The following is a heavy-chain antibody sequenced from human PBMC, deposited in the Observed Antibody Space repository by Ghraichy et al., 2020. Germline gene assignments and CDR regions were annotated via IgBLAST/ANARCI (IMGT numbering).Heavy chain of an antibody. V-gene: IGHV4-4*09. CDR2: IYTSGST. CDR1: GGSISSYY. J-gene: IGHJ5*02. D-gene: IGHD3-3*01. CDR3: ARGVFKSDFWSGYYTFDP. Sequence: SQTLSLTCTVSGGSISSYYWSWIRQPPGKGLEWIGYIYTSGSTNYNPSLKSRVTISVDTSKNQFSLKLSSVTAADTAVYYCARGVFKSDFWSGYYTFDPWGQGTLVTVSS.